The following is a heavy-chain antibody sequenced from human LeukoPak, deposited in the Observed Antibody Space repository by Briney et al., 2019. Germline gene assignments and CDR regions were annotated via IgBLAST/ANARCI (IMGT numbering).Heavy chain of an antibody. V-gene: IGHV5-51*01. D-gene: IGHD3-10*01. CDR3: ARRLYGSGSYYTFDY. Sequence: GESLKISCQGSGYIYTTHYIAWVRQMPGRGLEWMGIIYPGDSDTTYSPSFRGQVTISVDKSISTAYLQWSSLKASDTAMYYCARRLYGSGSYYTFDYWGQGTLVTVSS. CDR1: GYIYTTHY. J-gene: IGHJ4*02. CDR2: IYPGDSDT.